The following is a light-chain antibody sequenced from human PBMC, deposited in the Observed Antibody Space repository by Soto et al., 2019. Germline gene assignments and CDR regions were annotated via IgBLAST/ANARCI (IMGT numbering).Light chain of an antibody. CDR1: SSDIGGFYY. CDR3: SSYSSSSTSYV. V-gene: IGLV2-14*01. CDR2: QVS. Sequence: QSALTQPASVSGSPGQSITISCTGTSSDIGGFYYVSWYQHHPGKDPKLMIYQVSNRPSGVSNRFSGSKSGNTASLTISGLQAEDEADYFCSSYSSSSTSYVFGAGTKSPS. J-gene: IGLJ1*01.